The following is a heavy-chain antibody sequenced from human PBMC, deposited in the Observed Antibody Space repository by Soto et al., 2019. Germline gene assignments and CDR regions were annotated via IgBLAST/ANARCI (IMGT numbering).Heavy chain of an antibody. CDR1: GFTFSSYA. CDR3: VSWVSAHFDY. CDR2: ISSNGGST. Sequence: PGGSLRLSCSASGFTFSSYAMHWVRQAPGKGLEYVSAISSNGGSTYYAESVKGRFTISKDASRNTVHLHMNSLRAEDTATYFCVSWVSAHFDYWGHGTPVTVSS. D-gene: IGHD2-8*01. J-gene: IGHJ4*01. V-gene: IGHV3-64D*06.